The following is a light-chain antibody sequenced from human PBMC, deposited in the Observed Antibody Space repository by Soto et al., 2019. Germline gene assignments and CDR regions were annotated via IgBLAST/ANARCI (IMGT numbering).Light chain of an antibody. CDR1: SSDVGAYKY. CDR3: TSYVGSDIWV. Sequence: QSALTQPPSASGSPGQSVTISCTGTSSDVGAYKYVSWYQQYPGKAPKRMIYEVSKRPSGVPDRCSGSKSGNTASLTVSGLQAEDAADYYCTSYVGSDIWVFGGGTKVTVL. CDR2: EVS. V-gene: IGLV2-8*01. J-gene: IGLJ3*02.